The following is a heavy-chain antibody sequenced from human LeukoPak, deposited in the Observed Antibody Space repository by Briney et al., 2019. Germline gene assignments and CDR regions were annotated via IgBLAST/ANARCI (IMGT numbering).Heavy chain of an antibody. D-gene: IGHD6-6*01. V-gene: IGHV3-48*01. CDR1: GFTLRSYS. Sequence: PGGSLRLSCAASGFTLRSYSMNWVRQAPEKGLEWVSYISSSSSTIYYADSVKGRFTISRDNAKNSLYLQMNSLRAEDTAVYYCARDLSSSYMDVWGKGTTVTVSS. CDR3: ARDLSSSYMDV. CDR2: ISSSSSTI. J-gene: IGHJ6*03.